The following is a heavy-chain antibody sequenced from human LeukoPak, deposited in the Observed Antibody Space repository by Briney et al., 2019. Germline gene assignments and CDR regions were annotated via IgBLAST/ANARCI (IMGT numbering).Heavy chain of an antibody. D-gene: IGHD3-3*01. CDR2: IKQDGSEK. V-gene: IGHV3-7*01. J-gene: IGHJ2*01. Sequence: GGSLRLSCAASGFSFSYYWMSWVRQAPGKGLEWVANIKQDGSEKYYVDSVKGRFTISRDNAKNSLYLQMNSLRAEDTAVYYCARDSDYDFWSGSPPWWYSDLWGRGTLVTVSS. CDR3: ARDSDYDFWSGSPPWWYSDL. CDR1: GFSFSYYW.